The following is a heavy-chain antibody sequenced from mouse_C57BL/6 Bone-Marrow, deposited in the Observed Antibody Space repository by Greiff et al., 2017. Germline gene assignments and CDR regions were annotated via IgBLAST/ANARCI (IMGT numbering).Heavy chain of an antibody. J-gene: IGHJ3*01. V-gene: IGHV1-52*01. D-gene: IGHD3-2*02. CDR1: GYTFTSYW. CDR2: IDPSDSET. CDR3: ARRDSSGYWFAY. Sequence: QVQLQQPGAELVRPGSSVKLSCKASGYTFTSYWMHWVKQRPIQGLEWIGNIDPSDSETHYNQQFTDKATLTVDKSSSTAYMQLRSLTSEDSAVYYCARRDSSGYWFAYWGQGTLVTVSA.